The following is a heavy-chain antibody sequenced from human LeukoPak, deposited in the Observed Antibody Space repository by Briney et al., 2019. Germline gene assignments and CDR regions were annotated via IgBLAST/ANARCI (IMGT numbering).Heavy chain of an antibody. CDR2: IYYSGST. CDR3: ARLRAPVLRYFDWTSEAFDI. Sequence: SETLSLTCTVSGGPISSYYWSWIWQPPGKGLEWIGYIYYSGSTSYNPSLKSRVTISVDTSKNQFSLKLSSVTAADTAVYYCARLRAPVLRYFDWTSEAFDIWGQGTMVTVSS. CDR1: GGPISSYY. D-gene: IGHD3-9*01. J-gene: IGHJ3*02. V-gene: IGHV4-59*08.